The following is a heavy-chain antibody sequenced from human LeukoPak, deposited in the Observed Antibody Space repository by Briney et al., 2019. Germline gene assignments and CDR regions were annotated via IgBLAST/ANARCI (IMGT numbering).Heavy chain of an antibody. CDR2: ISYDGSNK. J-gene: IGHJ6*02. Sequence: GGSLRLSCAASGFTFSSYGMHWVRQAPGKGLEWVAVISYDGSNKYYADSVKGRFTISRDNSKNTLYLQMNSLRAEDTAVYYCAKKGPRDTWELLRYYYYGMDVWGQGTTVTVSS. CDR1: GFTFSSYG. V-gene: IGHV3-30*18. D-gene: IGHD1-26*01. CDR3: AKKGPRDTWELLRYYYYGMDV.